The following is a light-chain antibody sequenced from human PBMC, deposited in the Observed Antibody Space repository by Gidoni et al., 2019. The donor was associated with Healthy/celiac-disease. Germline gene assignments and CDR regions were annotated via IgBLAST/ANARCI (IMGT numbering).Light chain of an antibody. CDR3: QQSYSTPPVT. Sequence: DIQMTQSPSSLSASVGDRVTITCRASQSISSYLNWYQQKPGKAPKLLLYAASSFQSGVPSRFSSSGSGTDFTLTISSLQPEDFATYYCQQSYSTPPVTFGQGTKVEIK. V-gene: IGKV1-39*01. J-gene: IGKJ1*01. CDR2: AAS. CDR1: QSISSY.